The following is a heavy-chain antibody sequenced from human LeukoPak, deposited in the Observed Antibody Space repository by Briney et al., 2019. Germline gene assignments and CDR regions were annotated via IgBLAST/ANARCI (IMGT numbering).Heavy chain of an antibody. J-gene: IGHJ4*02. V-gene: IGHV4-38-2*01. CDR2: IYHSGST. CDR1: GYSISSGYY. Sequence: SETLSLTCAVSGYSISSGYYWGWIRQPPGKGLECIGSIYHSGSTYCNPSLKSRVTISVDTSKNQFSLKLSSVTAADTAVYYCARRGYCSGGSCYFFDYWGQGTLVTVSS. CDR3: ARRGYCSGGSCYFFDY. D-gene: IGHD2-15*01.